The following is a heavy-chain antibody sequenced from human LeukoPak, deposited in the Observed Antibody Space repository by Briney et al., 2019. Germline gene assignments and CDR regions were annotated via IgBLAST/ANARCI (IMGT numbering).Heavy chain of an antibody. V-gene: IGHV4-59*01. CDR2: IYYSGST. CDR1: GGSISSYY. Sequence: SETLSLTCTVSGGSISSYYWSWIRQPPGKGLEWIGYIYYSGSTNYNPSLKSRVTISVDTSKNKFSLKLSSVTAADTAVYYCARVAVEMATYFDYWGQGTLVTVSS. J-gene: IGHJ4*02. CDR3: ARVAVEMATYFDY. D-gene: IGHD5-24*01.